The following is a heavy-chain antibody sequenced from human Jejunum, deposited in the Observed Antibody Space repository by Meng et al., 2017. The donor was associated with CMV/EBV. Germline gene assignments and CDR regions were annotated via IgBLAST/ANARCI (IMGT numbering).Heavy chain of an antibody. D-gene: IGHD3-10*01. V-gene: IGHV4-61*08. CDR2: IHYSGSA. Sequence: SGGSVTSDDYYWSWIRQPPGKGLESLGFIHYSGSANYNPSLMSRVTISLDTSKNQFSLRLTSVTAADTAVYYCATSPGYPREFGYWGQGTLVTVSS. CDR1: GGSVTSDDYY. CDR3: ATSPGYPREFGY. J-gene: IGHJ4*02.